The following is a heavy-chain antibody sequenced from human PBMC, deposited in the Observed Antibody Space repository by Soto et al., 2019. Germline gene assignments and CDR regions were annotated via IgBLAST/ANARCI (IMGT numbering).Heavy chain of an antibody. CDR1: GFTFSSYG. D-gene: IGHD2-15*01. CDR2: ISLDGSKA. CDR3: AKGGGDCGRGRCSIDY. Sequence: QVQLVESGGGVVQPGRSLRLSCAVSGFTFSSYGMHWVRQAPGKGLEWVAFISLDGSKAEYADSVKGRFSVSRDNSKNTLFLQMDSLGIEDAAGYYCAKGGGDCGRGRCSIDYWGQGTLVTVSS. V-gene: IGHV3-30*18. J-gene: IGHJ4*02.